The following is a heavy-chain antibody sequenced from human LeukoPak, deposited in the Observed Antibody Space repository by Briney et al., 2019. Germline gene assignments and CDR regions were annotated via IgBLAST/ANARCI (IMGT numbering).Heavy chain of an antibody. V-gene: IGHV3-30*03. J-gene: IGHJ4*02. CDR1: GFTFSSYG. Sequence: GGSLRLSCAASGFTFSSYGMHWVRQAPGKGLEWVAVISYDGSNKYYADSVKGRFTVSRDNSKNTLYLQMNSLRAEDTAVYYCALVTGDYWGQGTLVTVSS. D-gene: IGHD3-9*01. CDR2: ISYDGSNK. CDR3: ALVTGDY.